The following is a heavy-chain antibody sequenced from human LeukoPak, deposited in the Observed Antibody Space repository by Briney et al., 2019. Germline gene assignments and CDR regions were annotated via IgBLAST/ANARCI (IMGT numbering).Heavy chain of an antibody. D-gene: IGHD1-26*01. V-gene: IGHV4-59*01. CDR2: IYSSGSP. Sequence: PSETLSLTCTVSGGSISSYYWSWVRQPPGKGLEWIGYIYSSGSPNSNPSHKSRVTISVDTSKNQFSLKLSSVTAADTAVYYCARDISGSYYGYWFDPWGQGTLVTVSS. CDR1: GGSISSYY. J-gene: IGHJ5*02. CDR3: ARDISGSYYGYWFDP.